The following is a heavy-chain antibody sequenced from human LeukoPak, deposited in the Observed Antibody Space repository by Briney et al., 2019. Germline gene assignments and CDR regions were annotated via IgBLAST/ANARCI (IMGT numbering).Heavy chain of an antibody. D-gene: IGHD3-16*01. J-gene: IGHJ5*02. V-gene: IGHV4-4*09. CDR1: GGSISSYY. Sequence: PSETLSLTCTVSGGSISSYYWSWIRQPPGKGLEWIGYIHTSGRANYNPSLKCRVTISVDTSKNQFSLNLSSVTAADTAVYYCARRRMPGVSGGCCWFDPWGQGTLVTVSS. CDR2: IHTSGRA. CDR3: ARRRMPGVSGGCCWFDP.